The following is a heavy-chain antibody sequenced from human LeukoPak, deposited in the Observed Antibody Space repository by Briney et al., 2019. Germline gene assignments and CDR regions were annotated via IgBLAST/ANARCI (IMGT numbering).Heavy chain of an antibody. V-gene: IGHV4-30-4*08. D-gene: IGHD5-12*01. Sequence: TSQTPSLTCTVSGGSISSGDYYWSWIRQPPGKGLEWIGYIYYSGSTYYNPSLKSRVTISVDTSKNQFSLKLSSVTAADTAVYYCARGSGYAWQDYWGQGTLVTVSS. CDR2: IYYSGST. CDR1: GGSISSGDYY. CDR3: ARGSGYAWQDY. J-gene: IGHJ4*02.